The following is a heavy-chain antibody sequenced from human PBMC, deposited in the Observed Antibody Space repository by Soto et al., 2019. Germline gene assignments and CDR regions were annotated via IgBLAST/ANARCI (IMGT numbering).Heavy chain of an antibody. CDR2: IYWDDDK. Sequence: SCPTLLNPAQTDTLTCTFSVVSLMTAGLGLGWIREPPGKALEWLALIYWDDDKRYSPSLKSRLTITKDTSKNQVVLTMTNMDPVDTATYYCAHRPTAMVMGPLFDYWGQGTLVTVSS. D-gene: IGHD5-18*01. CDR3: AHRPTAMVMGPLFDY. J-gene: IGHJ4*02. V-gene: IGHV2-5*02. CDR1: VVSLMTAGLG.